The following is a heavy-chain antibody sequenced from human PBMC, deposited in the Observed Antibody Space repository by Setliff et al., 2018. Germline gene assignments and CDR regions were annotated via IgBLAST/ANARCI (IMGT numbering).Heavy chain of an antibody. Sequence: GGSLRLSCAASGFTLSDYYMSWIRQAPGRGLEWVSYISGSGTTIYYADSVKGRFTISRDNAKNSLYLQMNSLRAEDTAVYYCARAPAHDYADYMFMTTMGYYFDYWGQGTLVTVSS. CDR2: ISGSGTTI. V-gene: IGHV3-11*04. CDR3: ARAPAHDYADYMFMTTMGYYFDY. CDR1: GFTLSDYY. D-gene: IGHD4-17*01. J-gene: IGHJ4*02.